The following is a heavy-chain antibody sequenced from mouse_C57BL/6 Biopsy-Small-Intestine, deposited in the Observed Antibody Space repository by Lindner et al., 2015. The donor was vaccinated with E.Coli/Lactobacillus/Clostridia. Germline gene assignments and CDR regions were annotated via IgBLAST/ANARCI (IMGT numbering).Heavy chain of an antibody. CDR2: INPNSGGT. CDR1: GYTFTHYY. CDR3: ARDPQYYYDGSDYHAY. Sequence: SVKVSCKTSGYTFTHYYIHWVRQAPGQGLEWMGWINPNSGGTNYAQKFQGRVTMTSDTSISTTYMELSSLTSDDTALYYCARDPQYYYDGSDYHAYWGQGTLVTVSS. V-gene: IGHV1-64*01. D-gene: IGHD1-1*02. J-gene: IGHJ4*01.